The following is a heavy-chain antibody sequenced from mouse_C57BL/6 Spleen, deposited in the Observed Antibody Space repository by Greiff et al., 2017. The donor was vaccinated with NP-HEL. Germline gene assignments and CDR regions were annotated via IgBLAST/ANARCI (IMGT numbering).Heavy chain of an antibody. CDR3: ARDYGSSLYAMDY. D-gene: IGHD1-1*01. Sequence: VQLQQSGPELVKPGASVKISCKASGYAFSSSWMNWVKQRPGKGLEWIGRIYPGDGDTNYNGKFKGKATLTADKSSSTAYMQLRSLTSEDSAVYFCARDYGSSLYAMDYWGQGTSVTVSS. CDR2: IYPGDGDT. CDR1: GYAFSSSW. V-gene: IGHV1-82*01. J-gene: IGHJ4*01.